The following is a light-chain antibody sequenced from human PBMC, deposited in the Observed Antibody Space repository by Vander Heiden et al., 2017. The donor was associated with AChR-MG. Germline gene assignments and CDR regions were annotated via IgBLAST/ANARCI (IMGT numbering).Light chain of an antibody. CDR3: QQRSSWPLT. J-gene: IGKJ4*01. Sequence: EIVLTQSPATLSLSPGERATLSCRASQSVSIYLSWHHQRPGQAPRLLIYDASKRATGIPASFSGSGSGTDFTLTISSLEPEDFAVYYCQQRSSWPLTFGGGTKVEIK. CDR1: QSVSIY. V-gene: IGKV3-11*01. CDR2: DAS.